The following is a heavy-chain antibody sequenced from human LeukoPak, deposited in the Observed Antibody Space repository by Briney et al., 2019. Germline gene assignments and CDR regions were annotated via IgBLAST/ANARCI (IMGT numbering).Heavy chain of an antibody. CDR2: ISGGGYTT. CDR3: ARAEVGTAYFDS. J-gene: IGHJ4*02. D-gene: IGHD1-7*01. Sequence: PGGSLRLSCVASGFTFSTYAMSWVRQAPGKGLEWVSVISGGGYTTYYADSTKGRSSISRDISKSTMNLRMDSLRAEDTAVYYCARAEVGTAYFDSWGQGILVTVSS. CDR1: GFTFSTYA. V-gene: IGHV3-23*01.